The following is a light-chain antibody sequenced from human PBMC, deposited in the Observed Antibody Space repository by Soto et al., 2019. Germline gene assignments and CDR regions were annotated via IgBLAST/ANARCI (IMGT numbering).Light chain of an antibody. CDR2: AAS. CDR1: HDIARW. J-gene: IGKJ4*01. Sequence: DIQMTQSPSSVSAFVGDRVAITCRASHDIARWLAWYQQQPGEAPRLLIYAASSLQSGVPTRFSGSGSGTDFTLTITNLQPEDSAVYYCQQVKGFPLTFGGGTKVEIK. V-gene: IGKV1-12*01. CDR3: QQVKGFPLT.